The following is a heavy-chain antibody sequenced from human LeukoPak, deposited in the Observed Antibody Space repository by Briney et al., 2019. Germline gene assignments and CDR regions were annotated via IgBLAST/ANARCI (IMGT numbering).Heavy chain of an antibody. J-gene: IGHJ5*02. CDR1: GGSISSGAYY. CDR3: ARSTYCSSTSCYFDP. CDR2: IYHSGST. D-gene: IGHD2-2*01. Sequence: SETLSLTCTVSGGSISSGAYYWSWIRQPPGKGLEWIGYIYHSGSTYYNPSLKSRVTISVDRSKNQFSLKLSSVTAADTAVYYCARSTYCSSTSCYFDPWGQGTLVTVSS. V-gene: IGHV4-30-2*01.